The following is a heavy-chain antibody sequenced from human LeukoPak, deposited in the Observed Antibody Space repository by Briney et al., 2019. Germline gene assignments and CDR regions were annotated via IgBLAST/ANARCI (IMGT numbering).Heavy chain of an antibody. J-gene: IGHJ4*02. D-gene: IGHD6-13*01. V-gene: IGHV3-48*03. CDR3: AREQQQVASFGY. CDR2: ISISSSGSTK. Sequence: GGSLRLSCAASGFTFSSYEMNWVRQAPGKGLEWVSYISISSSGSTKYYADSVKGRFTISRDNAKNSLYLQMNSLRAEDTAVYYCAREQQQVASFGYWGQGTLVTVSS. CDR1: GFTFSSYE.